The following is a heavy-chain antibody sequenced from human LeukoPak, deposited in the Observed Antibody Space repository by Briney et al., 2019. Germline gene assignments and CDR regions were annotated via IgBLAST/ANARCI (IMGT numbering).Heavy chain of an antibody. V-gene: IGHV3-53*01. Sequence: PWGSLRLSCAASGFTVSSNYMSWVRQAPGKGLEWVSVIYSGGITYYADSVKGRFTISRDNYKNTLYLQMNSLRAEDTAVYYCARVGYSSSWSQYFDLWGRGTLVTVSS. J-gene: IGHJ2*01. CDR2: IYSGGIT. CDR3: ARVGYSSSWSQYFDL. CDR1: GFTVSSNY. D-gene: IGHD6-13*01.